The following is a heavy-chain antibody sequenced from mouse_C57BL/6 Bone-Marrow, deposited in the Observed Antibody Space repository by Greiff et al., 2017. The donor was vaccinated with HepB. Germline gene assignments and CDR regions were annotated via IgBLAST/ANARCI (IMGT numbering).Heavy chain of an antibody. Sequence: QVQLKESGPELVKPGASVKLSCKASGYTFTSYDINWVKQRPGQGLEWIGWIYPRDGSTKYNEKFKGKATLTVDTSSSTAYMELNSLTSEDSAVYFCARDFYYGSSYGDYFDYWGQGTTLTVSS. D-gene: IGHD1-1*01. V-gene: IGHV1-85*01. CDR2: IYPRDGST. CDR1: GYTFTSYD. CDR3: ARDFYYGSSYGDYFDY. J-gene: IGHJ2*01.